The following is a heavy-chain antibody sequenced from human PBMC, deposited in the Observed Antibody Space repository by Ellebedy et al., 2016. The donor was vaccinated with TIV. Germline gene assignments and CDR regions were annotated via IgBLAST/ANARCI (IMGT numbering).Heavy chain of an antibody. V-gene: IGHV1-69*13. J-gene: IGHJ4*02. Sequence: AASVKVSCKASGDTFSRFAINWVRQAPGQGLEWMGGIIPIFGTRNYAQRFQVRVTITADESTGTAYMEVSSMRSDDTVVYYCARGEHVVVTVAPIAGVTAILPFDLWGQGTLVTVSS. CDR3: ARGEHVVVTVAPIAGVTAILPFDL. D-gene: IGHD2-21*02. CDR2: IIPIFGTR. CDR1: GDTFSRFA.